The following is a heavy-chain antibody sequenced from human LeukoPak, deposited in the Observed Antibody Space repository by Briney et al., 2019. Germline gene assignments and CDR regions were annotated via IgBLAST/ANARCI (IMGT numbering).Heavy chain of an antibody. CDR1: GFTFSNYW. CDR2: INSDGSSR. J-gene: IGHJ4*02. CDR3: ASASSHRIAAGGDY. V-gene: IGHV3-74*01. D-gene: IGHD6-13*01. Sequence: GGSLRLSCAASGFTFSNYWMHWVRQAPGKGLVWVSRINSDGSSRNYADSVKGRFSISRDNAKNTLYLQMNSLRAEDTAVYCCASASSHRIAAGGDYWGQGTLVTVSS.